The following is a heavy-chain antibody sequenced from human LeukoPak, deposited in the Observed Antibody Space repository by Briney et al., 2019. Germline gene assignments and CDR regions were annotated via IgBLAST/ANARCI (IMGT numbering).Heavy chain of an antibody. CDR2: IYYSGST. V-gene: IGHV4-59*12. CDR1: GGSISSYY. D-gene: IGHD5-12*01. J-gene: IGHJ6*03. Sequence: SETLSLTCTVSGGSISSYYWSWIRQPPGKGLEWIGYIYYSGSTNYNPSLKSRVTISVDTSKNQFSLKLSSVTAADTAVYYCARDRYSGYDYYYYYYYMDVWGKGTTVTISS. CDR3: ARDRYSGYDYYYYYYYMDV.